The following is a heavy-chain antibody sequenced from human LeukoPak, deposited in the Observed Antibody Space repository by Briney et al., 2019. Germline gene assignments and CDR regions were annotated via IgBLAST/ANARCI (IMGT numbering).Heavy chain of an antibody. CDR3: ASGADYYDSSGYNDAFDI. CDR1: GFTFSDYY. Sequence: GGSLRLSCAASGFTFSDYYMSWIRQAPGKGLEWVSYISSSGSTIYYADSVRGRFTISRDNAKNSLYLQMNSLRAEDTAVYYCASGADYYDSSGYNDAFDIWGQGTMVTVSS. V-gene: IGHV3-11*01. CDR2: ISSSGSTI. J-gene: IGHJ3*02. D-gene: IGHD3-22*01.